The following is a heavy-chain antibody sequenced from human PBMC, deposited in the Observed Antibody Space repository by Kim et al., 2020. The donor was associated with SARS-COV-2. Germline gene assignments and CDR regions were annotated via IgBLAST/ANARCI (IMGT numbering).Heavy chain of an antibody. CDR3: ARDTRGSSSWLYLQDYYYYYYGMDV. J-gene: IGHJ6*02. CDR1: GFTFSSYS. CDR2: ISSSSSYI. V-gene: IGHV3-21*04. Sequence: GGSLRLSCAASGFTFSSYSMNWVRQAPGKGLEWVSSISSSSSYIYYADSVKGRFTISRDNAKNSLYLQMNSLRAEDTAVYYCARDTRGSSSWLYLQDYYYYYYGMDVWGQGTTVTVSS. D-gene: IGHD6-13*01.